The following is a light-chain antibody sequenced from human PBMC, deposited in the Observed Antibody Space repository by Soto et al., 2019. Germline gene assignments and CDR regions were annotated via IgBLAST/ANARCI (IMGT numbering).Light chain of an antibody. J-gene: IGLJ3*02. CDR2: EAN. Sequence: QXALTQPASVSGSPXQSXXISXTGTSXDVGSYDLVSWYQLHPGKAPKLVIYEANKRPSGISDRFSVSKSGNTASLTISGLXAXXXAHYYCCSYARGRIWVFGGGTKLTVL. CDR3: CSYARGRIWV. V-gene: IGLV2-23*01. CDR1: SXDVGSYDL.